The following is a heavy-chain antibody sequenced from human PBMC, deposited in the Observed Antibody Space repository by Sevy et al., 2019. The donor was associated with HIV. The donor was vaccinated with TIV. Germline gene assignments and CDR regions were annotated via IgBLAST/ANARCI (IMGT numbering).Heavy chain of an antibody. CDR1: GYTFTSYG. V-gene: IGHV1-18*01. J-gene: IGHJ5*02. CDR3: ARDSGYVGIGGWFDP. Sequence: ASVKVSCKASGYTFTSYGISWVRQAPGQGLEWMGWISAYNGNTNYAQKLQGRVTMTTDTSTSTAYMELRSLRSDDTAVYYCARDSGYVGIGGWFDPWGQGTLVTVSS. CDR2: ISAYNGNT. D-gene: IGHD5-12*01.